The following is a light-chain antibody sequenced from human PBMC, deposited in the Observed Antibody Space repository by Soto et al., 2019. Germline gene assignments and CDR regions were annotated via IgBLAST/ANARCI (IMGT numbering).Light chain of an antibody. Sequence: QSALTQPASVSGSPGQSITISCTGTSSDVGSYNLVSWYQQHPGKAPKLMIYEVSKRPSGVSNRFSGSKSGNTASLTISGLQAEDEADYYCCSYAGSSTLDDVFGTGTKVTVL. J-gene: IGLJ1*01. CDR1: SSDVGSYNL. V-gene: IGLV2-23*02. CDR2: EVS. CDR3: CSYAGSSTLDDV.